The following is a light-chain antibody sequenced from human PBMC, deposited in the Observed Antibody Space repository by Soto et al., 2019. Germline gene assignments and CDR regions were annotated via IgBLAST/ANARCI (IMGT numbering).Light chain of an antibody. J-gene: IGKJ2*01. V-gene: IGKV1-39*01. CDR2: AAS. CDR3: QQSYTTPYT. CDR1: QSISNF. Sequence: DIQMTQSPSSLSASVGDRVTITCRASQSISNFLNWYQQKPGKAPELLIYAASSLHSGVPSRFSGSGSGTNFTLTTSSLQPEDFATYSCQQSYTTPYTFGQGTKLEIK.